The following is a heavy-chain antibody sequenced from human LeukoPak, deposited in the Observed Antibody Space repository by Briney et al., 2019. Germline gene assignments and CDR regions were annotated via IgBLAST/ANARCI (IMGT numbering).Heavy chain of an antibody. V-gene: IGHV1-46*01. Sequence: SVTVSRKASGYTFTSYYIHGVRQAPGQGLEWMGIIFLPGGNTIYAERFQGRVTMTRDTSTSTVYMELSSLRSEDTAVYYCVREYSGGFFDYWGQGTLVTVSS. CDR2: IFLPGGNT. D-gene: IGHD1-26*01. J-gene: IGHJ4*02. CDR1: GYTFTSYY. CDR3: VREYSGGFFDY.